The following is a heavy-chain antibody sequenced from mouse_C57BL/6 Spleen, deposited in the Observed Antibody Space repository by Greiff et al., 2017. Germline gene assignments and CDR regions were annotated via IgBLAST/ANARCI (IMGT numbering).Heavy chain of an antibody. D-gene: IGHD1-1*01. V-gene: IGHV14-4*01. Sequence: EVKLQESGAELVRPGASVKLSCTASGFNIKDDYMHWVKQRPEQGLEWIGWIDPENGDTEYASKFQGKATITADTSSNTAYLQLSSLTSEDTAVYYCTPSHTYGSSYHFAYWGQGTLVTVSA. J-gene: IGHJ3*01. CDR2: IDPENGDT. CDR1: GFNIKDDY. CDR3: TPSHTYGSSYHFAY.